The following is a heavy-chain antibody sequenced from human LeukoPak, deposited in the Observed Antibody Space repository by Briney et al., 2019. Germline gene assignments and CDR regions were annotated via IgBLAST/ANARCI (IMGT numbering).Heavy chain of an antibody. D-gene: IGHD2-2*01. CDR3: VRVVVPAAAPSGWFDP. CDR1: GFTFSSYA. Sequence: GGSLRLSCAASGFTFSSYAMHWVRQAPGKGLEWVAVISYDGSNKYYADSVKGRFTISRDNSKNTLYLQMNSLRAEDTAVYYCVRVVVPAAAPSGWFDPWGQGTLVTVSS. CDR2: ISYDGSNK. J-gene: IGHJ5*02. V-gene: IGHV3-30-3*01.